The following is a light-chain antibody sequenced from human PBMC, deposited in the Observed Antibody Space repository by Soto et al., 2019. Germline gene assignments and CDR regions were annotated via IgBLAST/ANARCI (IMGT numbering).Light chain of an antibody. J-gene: IGLJ2*01. CDR1: SSDVGGYNY. V-gene: IGLV2-14*01. CDR2: DVS. Sequence: QSALTQPASVSGSPGQSITISCTGTSSDVGGYNYVSWYQQHPGKAPKLMIYDVSTRPSGVSNRFSGSKSGNTASLTISGLQAEDEADYYCSSYTRSSTPGVVFGGGTKLTVL. CDR3: SSYTRSSTPGVV.